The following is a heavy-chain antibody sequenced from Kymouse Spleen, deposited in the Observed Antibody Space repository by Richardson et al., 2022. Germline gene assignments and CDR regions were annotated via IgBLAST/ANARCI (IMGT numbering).Heavy chain of an antibody. CDR2: INHSGST. Sequence: QVQLQQWGAGLLKPSETLSLTCAVYGGSFSGYYWSWIRQPPGKGLEWIGEINHSGSTNYNPSLKSRVTISVDTSKNQFSLKLSSVTAADTAVYYCARAVTTNYYGMDVWGQGTTVTVSS. D-gene: IGHD4-17*01. CDR1: GGSFSGYY. CDR3: ARAVTTNYYGMDV. V-gene: IGHV4-34*01. J-gene: IGHJ6*02.